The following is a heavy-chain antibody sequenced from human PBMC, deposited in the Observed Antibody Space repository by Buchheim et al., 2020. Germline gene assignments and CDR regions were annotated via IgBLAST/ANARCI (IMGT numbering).Heavy chain of an antibody. CDR1: GGSISRYY. CDR2: FYYSGST. D-gene: IGHD4-23*01. J-gene: IGHJ4*02. CDR3: AGWGVGGNQNNLVY. V-gene: IGHV4-59*01. Sequence: QVQLQQSGPGLVKPSETLSLTCTASGGSISRYYWSWIRQPPGKGLDGIGYFYYSGSTNYNPSLKSRVTISVATSMNQFSLRLSSVTAAGTAVYYSAGWGVGGNQNNLVYGGQETL.